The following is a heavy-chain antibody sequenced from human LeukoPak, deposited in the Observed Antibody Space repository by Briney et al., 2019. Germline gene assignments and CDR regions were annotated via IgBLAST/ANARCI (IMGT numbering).Heavy chain of an antibody. CDR2: MKIEGSEE. CDR3: TRWARYCSSGSCYSWFDP. V-gene: IGHV3-7*01. Sequence: PGGSLRLSCVASGFTFSSYWMSWVRRAPGKGLEWVANMKIEGSEEYYVDSVKGRFTISRDNAKNSLYLQMNSLRVDDTAVYYCTRWARYCSSGSCYSWFDPWGQGTLVTVSS. CDR1: GFTFSSYW. D-gene: IGHD2-15*01. J-gene: IGHJ5*02.